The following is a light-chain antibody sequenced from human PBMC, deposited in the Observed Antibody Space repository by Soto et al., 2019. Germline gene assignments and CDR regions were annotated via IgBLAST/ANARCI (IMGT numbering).Light chain of an antibody. CDR2: GAS. CDR1: QNIVNW. Sequence: DIQMTQSPSTLSPSVGDRVTITCRASQNIVNWLAWYQQKPGKAPKILIYGASTLERGVPSRFSGSGSGTEFTLTITNLQPDDFATYYCQQYNTYSATFGQGTRLGL. J-gene: IGKJ5*01. CDR3: QQYNTYSAT. V-gene: IGKV1-5*01.